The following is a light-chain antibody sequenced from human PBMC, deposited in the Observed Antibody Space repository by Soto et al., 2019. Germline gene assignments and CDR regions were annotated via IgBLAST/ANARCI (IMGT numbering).Light chain of an antibody. CDR1: QRINNL. CDR2: DVS. CDR3: QQYDIYPLT. J-gene: IGKJ4*01. Sequence: DVQMTQAPSTLSASVGDRVTITCRASQRINNLLAWYQQKPGKAPKFLIYDVSTLESGVPSRFSGSGSGTEFTLTISSLQPEDVANYYCQQYDIYPLTFGVGTRVETK. V-gene: IGKV1-5*01.